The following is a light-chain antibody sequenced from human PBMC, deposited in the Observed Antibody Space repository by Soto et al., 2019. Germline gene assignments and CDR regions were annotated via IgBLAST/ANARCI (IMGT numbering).Light chain of an antibody. Sequence: QSALTQPPSASGSPGQSVTISCTGTSSDVGAYNYVSWYQQHPGKAPKLIIYEVTKRPSGVPARFSGSKSGNTASLTVSGLQSDDEADYYCSSYGGSNNLVFGGGTKLTVL. V-gene: IGLV2-8*01. J-gene: IGLJ2*01. CDR2: EVT. CDR3: SSYGGSNNLV. CDR1: SSDVGAYNY.